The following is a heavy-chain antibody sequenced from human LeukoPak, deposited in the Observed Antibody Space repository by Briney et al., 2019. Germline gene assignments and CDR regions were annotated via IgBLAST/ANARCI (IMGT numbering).Heavy chain of an antibody. D-gene: IGHD3-16*01. CDR1: GFTFSSYS. J-gene: IGHJ3*02. V-gene: IGHV3-48*04. Sequence: GGSLRLSCAASGFTFSSYSMNWVRQAPGRGLEWVSYISSSSSTIYYADSVKGRFTISRDNAKNSLYLQMNSLRAEDTALYYCAKAYYDYVWDPSLGGAFDIWGQGTMVTVSS. CDR3: AKAYYDYVWDPSLGGAFDI. CDR2: ISSSSSTI.